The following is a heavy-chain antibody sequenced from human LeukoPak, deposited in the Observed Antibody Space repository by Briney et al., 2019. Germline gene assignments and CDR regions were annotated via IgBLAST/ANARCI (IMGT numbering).Heavy chain of an antibody. CDR3: ARGSYGSGNYYNVLHAFDI. V-gene: IGHV5-51*01. CDR1: GYTFTSYW. D-gene: IGHD3-10*01. Sequence: GESLKISCKGSGYTFTSYWIGWVRQMPGKGLEWMGVIYPGDSDTRYSPSFQGQVTISADRSISTAYLQWSSLKASDTAMYYCARGSYGSGNYYNVLHAFDIWGQGTMVTVSS. J-gene: IGHJ3*02. CDR2: IYPGDSDT.